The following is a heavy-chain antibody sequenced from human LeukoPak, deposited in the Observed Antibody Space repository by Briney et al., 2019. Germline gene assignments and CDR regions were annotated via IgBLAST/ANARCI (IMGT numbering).Heavy chain of an antibody. CDR3: ARRDGDNSLDY. CDR1: GSTFTNYW. D-gene: IGHD5-24*01. J-gene: IGHJ4*02. Sequence: GESLEISCQRFGSTFTNYWIGWVRQLPGKGLEWMGIIYPDDSEARYSPSFQGQVAISADKSISTAYLQWNSLKASDTAMYYCARRDGDNSLDYWGQGTLVTVSS. V-gene: IGHV5-51*01. CDR2: IYPDDSEA.